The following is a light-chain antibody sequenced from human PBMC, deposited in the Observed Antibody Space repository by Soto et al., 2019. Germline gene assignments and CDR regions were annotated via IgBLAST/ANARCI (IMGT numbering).Light chain of an antibody. CDR3: SSYASSSTS. CDR2: EVS. CDR1: SSDVGGYNY. V-gene: IGLV2-8*01. J-gene: IGLJ1*01. Sequence: QSVLTQPPSASGSPGQSVTISCAGTSSDVGGYNYVSWYQQYPGKVPKLMIYEVSERPSGVPDRFSGSKSGNTAFLTVSGLQAEDEADYYCSSYASSSTSFGTGTKVTVL.